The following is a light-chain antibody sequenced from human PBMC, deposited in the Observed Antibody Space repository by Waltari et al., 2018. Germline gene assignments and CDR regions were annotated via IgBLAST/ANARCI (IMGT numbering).Light chain of an antibody. J-gene: IGKJ1*01. CDR1: QNVFYSSNNKNH. Sequence: DIVMTQSPDSLVVSLGERATINCKANQNVFYSSNNKNHLGWYQQKPGQPPKLLMYWASTRESGVPDRFSGSGSGTAFTLTISCLQSEDVAVYYCQQYYSTPWTFGQGTKVEIK. CDR2: WAS. CDR3: QQYYSTPWT. V-gene: IGKV4-1*01.